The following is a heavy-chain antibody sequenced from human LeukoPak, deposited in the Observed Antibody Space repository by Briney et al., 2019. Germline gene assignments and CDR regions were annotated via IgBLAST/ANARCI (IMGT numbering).Heavy chain of an antibody. CDR1: GFTFDDYG. J-gene: IGHJ4*02. D-gene: IGHD6-13*01. Sequence: PGGSLRLSCAASGFTFDDYGMSWVRQAPGKGLEWVSGINWNGGSTGYADSVKGRFTISRDNSKNSLYLQMNSLRTEDTALYYCASSIAAAGYFDYWGQGTLVTVSS. CDR3: ASSIAAAGYFDY. V-gene: IGHV3-20*04. CDR2: INWNGGST.